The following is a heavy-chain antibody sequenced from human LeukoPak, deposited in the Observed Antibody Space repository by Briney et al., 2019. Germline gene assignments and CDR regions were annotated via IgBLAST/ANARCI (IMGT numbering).Heavy chain of an antibody. V-gene: IGHV3-11*01. Sequence: GGSLRLSCAASGFTFSDYFMSRIRQAPGKGLEWLSHISSSGTGYYTDSVKGRATISRDNAKNSLYLQMNSLRAEDTAVYYCASYGGNSDFDYWGQGTLVTVSS. CDR3: ASYGGNSDFDY. CDR1: GFTFSDYF. J-gene: IGHJ4*02. CDR2: ISSSGTG. D-gene: IGHD4-23*01.